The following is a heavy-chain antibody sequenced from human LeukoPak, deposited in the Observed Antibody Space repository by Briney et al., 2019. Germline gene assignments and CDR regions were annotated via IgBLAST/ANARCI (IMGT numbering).Heavy chain of an antibody. D-gene: IGHD5-18*01. J-gene: IGHJ3*02. V-gene: IGHV4-59*12. CDR1: GGSISSYY. CDR2: IYYTGRT. CDR3: ARTGYVDTAMADAFDI. Sequence: SETLSLTCTVSGGSISSYYWSWIRQPPGKGLEWIGYIYYTGRTNYNPSLKSRVTISVDTSKNQFSLKLSSVTAADTAVYYCARTGYVDTAMADAFDIWGQGTMVTVSS.